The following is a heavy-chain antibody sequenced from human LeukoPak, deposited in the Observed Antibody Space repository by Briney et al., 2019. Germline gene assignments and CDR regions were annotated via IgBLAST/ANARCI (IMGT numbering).Heavy chain of an antibody. Sequence: GGSLRLSRAASGFTFDDYGMSWVRQAPGKGLEWVSGINWNGGSTGYADSVKGRFTISRDNAKNSLYLQMNSLRAEDSALYYCARGRHTLIAVDYFDYWGQGTLVTVSS. CDR2: INWNGGST. CDR3: ARGRHTLIAVDYFDY. J-gene: IGHJ4*02. D-gene: IGHD6-19*01. CDR1: GFTFDDYG. V-gene: IGHV3-20*04.